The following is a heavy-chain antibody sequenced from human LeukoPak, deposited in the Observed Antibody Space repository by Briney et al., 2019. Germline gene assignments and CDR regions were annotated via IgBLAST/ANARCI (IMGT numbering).Heavy chain of an antibody. J-gene: IGHJ4*02. CDR1: GYTFTGYY. D-gene: IGHD1-1*01. V-gene: IGHV1-2*02. CDR3: ARATDNLHGYDY. CDR2: INPNSGGT. Sequence: ASVKVSCKASGYTFTGYYMHWVRQAPGQGLEWMGWINPNSGGTNYAQKFQGRVTMTRDTSISTAYMELSRLRSDDTAVYYCARATDNLHGYDYWGQGTLVTVSS.